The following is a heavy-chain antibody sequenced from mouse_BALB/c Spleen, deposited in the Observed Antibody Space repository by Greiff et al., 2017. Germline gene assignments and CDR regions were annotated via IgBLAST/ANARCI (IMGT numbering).Heavy chain of an antibody. CDR2: ISNGGGST. D-gene: IGHD1-2*01. CDR3: ARQDGPYFDV. Sequence: DVQLVESGGGLVQPGGSLKLSCAASGFTFSSYTMSWVRQTPEKRLEWVAYISNGGGSTYYPDTVKGRFTISRDNAKNTLYLQMSSLKSEDTAMYYCARQDGPYFDVWGAGTTVTVSS. J-gene: IGHJ1*01. V-gene: IGHV5-12-2*01. CDR1: GFTFSSYT.